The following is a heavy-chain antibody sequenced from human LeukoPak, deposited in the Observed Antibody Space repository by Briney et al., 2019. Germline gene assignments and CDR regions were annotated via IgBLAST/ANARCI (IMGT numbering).Heavy chain of an antibody. CDR2: ISAYNGNT. D-gene: IGHD6-6*01. V-gene: IGHV1-18*01. J-gene: IGHJ4*02. Sequence: ASVKVSCKASGCTFTSYGISWVRQAPGQGLEWMGWISAYNGNTNYAQKLQGRVTMTTDTSTSTAYMELRSLRSDDTAVYYCAREWRIAARRGFDYWGQGTLVTVSS. CDR1: GCTFTSYG. CDR3: AREWRIAARRGFDY.